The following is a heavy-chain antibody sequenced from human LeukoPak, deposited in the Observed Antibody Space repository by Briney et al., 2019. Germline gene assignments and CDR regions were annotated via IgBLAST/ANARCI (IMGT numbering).Heavy chain of an antibody. D-gene: IGHD3-3*01. CDR1: GYTFTSYG. CDR2: ISACNGNT. Sequence: ASVKVSCKASGYTFTSYGISWVRQAPGQGLEWMGWISACNGNTNYAQKLQGRVTMTTDTSTSTAYMELRSLRSDDTAVYYCARDSGGDPTGLTIFGVVIMEPDYWGQGTLVTVSS. V-gene: IGHV1-18*01. CDR3: ARDSGGDPTGLTIFGVVIMEPDY. J-gene: IGHJ4*02.